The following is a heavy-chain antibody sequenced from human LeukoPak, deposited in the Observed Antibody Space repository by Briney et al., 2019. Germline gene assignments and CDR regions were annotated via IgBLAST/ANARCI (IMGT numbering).Heavy chain of an antibody. CDR2: VAWDGGGT. V-gene: IGHV3-43*01. CDR1: GFNFDDYT. J-gene: IGHJ4*02. D-gene: IGHD5-24*01. CDR3: VRGHGYNLEDYFDN. Sequence: GGSLRLSCAASGFNFDDYTMHWVRQAPGKGLEWVSLVAWDGGGTFFADSVKGRFTVSRDNSKNSLSLYMNSLTTEDAALYYCVRGHGYNLEDYFDNWGQGTLVTVSS.